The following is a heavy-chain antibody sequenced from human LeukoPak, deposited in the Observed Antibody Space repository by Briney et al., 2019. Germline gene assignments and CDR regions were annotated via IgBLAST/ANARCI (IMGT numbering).Heavy chain of an antibody. Sequence: ASVKVPCKASGYTFTGYYMHWVRQAPGQGLQWMGWINPNSGNTHYSQKFQDRVTMTRDTSISTAYMELNSLRSDDTAVYYCARDRRRVDLVATTDAFNIGGKGKRVTVFS. CDR2: INPNSGNT. V-gene: IGHV1-2*02. D-gene: IGHD5-12*01. CDR3: ARDRRRVDLVATTDAFNI. CDR1: GYTFTGYY. J-gene: IGHJ3*02.